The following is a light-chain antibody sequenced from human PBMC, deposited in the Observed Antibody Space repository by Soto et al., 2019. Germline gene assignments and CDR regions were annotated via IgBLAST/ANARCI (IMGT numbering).Light chain of an antibody. J-gene: IGLJ2*01. Sequence: QSALTQPRSVSGSPGQSVTISCTGTSSDVGGYNYVSRYQQYPGKAPKLMIYDVTKRPSGVPDRFSGSKSGNTASLTISGLQAEDEADYYCQSYDSRLSVPVFGGGTKLTVL. CDR3: QSYDSRLSVPV. CDR1: SSDVGGYNY. V-gene: IGLV2-11*01. CDR2: DVT.